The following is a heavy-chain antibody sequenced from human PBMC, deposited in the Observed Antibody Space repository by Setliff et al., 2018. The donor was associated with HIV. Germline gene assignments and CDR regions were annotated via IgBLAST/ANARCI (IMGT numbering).Heavy chain of an antibody. Sequence: PETLSLTCTVSGGSISSSSDYWGWIRQPPGKGLEWIGNIYYSGNTYYNPSLKSRVTISVDTSKNQFSLKLSSVTATDTAVYYCARIRRSNPAYDAFDIWGQGTMVTVSS. CDR3: ARIRRSNPAYDAFDI. CDR1: GGSISSSSDY. D-gene: IGHD2-2*01. J-gene: IGHJ3*02. V-gene: IGHV4-39*01. CDR2: IYYSGNT.